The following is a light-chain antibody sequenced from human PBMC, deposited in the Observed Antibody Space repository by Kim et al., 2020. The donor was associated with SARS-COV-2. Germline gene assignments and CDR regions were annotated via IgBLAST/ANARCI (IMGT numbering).Light chain of an antibody. Sequence: QSALTQPASVSGSPGQSITISCTGTSSDVGSYNYVSWCQQHPGKAPKLMIYDVSKRPSGVSDRFSGSKSGNTASLTISGLQAEDEADYYCSSYTSSSTYVFGTGTKVTV. J-gene: IGLJ1*01. V-gene: IGLV2-14*03. CDR3: SSYTSSSTYV. CDR2: DVS. CDR1: SSDVGSYNY.